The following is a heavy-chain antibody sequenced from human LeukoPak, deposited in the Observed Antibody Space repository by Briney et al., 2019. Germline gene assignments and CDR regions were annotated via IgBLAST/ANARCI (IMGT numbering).Heavy chain of an antibody. V-gene: IGHV4-34*01. CDR1: GGSFSGYY. D-gene: IGHD1-26*01. CDR2: INHSGST. CDR3: ARGRVSSGRPFHYDY. J-gene: IGHJ4*02. Sequence: SSETLSLTCAVYGGSFSGYYWSWIRQPPGKGLEWIGEINHSGSTNYNPSLKSRVTISVDTSKNQFSLKLSSVTAADTAVYYCARGRVSSGRPFHYDYWGQGTLVTVSS.